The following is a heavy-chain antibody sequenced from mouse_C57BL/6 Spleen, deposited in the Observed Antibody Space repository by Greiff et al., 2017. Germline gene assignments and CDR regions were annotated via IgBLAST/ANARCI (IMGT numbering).Heavy chain of an antibody. CDR3: ARGANWDGYAMDY. Sequence: QVQLQQPGAELVMPGASVKLSCKASGYTFTSSWMHWVKQRPGQGLEWIGEIDPSDSYTNYNQKFKGKSTLTVDKSSSTAYMQLSSLTSEDSAVYYCARGANWDGYAMDYWGQGTSVTVSS. D-gene: IGHD4-1*02. CDR2: IDPSDSYT. J-gene: IGHJ4*01. V-gene: IGHV1-69*01. CDR1: GYTFTSSW.